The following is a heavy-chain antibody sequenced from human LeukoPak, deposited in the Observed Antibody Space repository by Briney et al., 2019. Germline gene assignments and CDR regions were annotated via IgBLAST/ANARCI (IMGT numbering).Heavy chain of an antibody. V-gene: IGHV4-34*01. J-gene: IGHJ6*03. CDR3: ARGPRGYYYYYYMDV. Sequence: SETLSLTCAVYGGSISGYYWSWIRQPPGKGLEWIGEINHSGSTNYNPSLKSRVTISVDTSKNQFSLKLSSVTAADTAVYYCARGPRGYYYYYYMDVWGKGTTVTVSS. CDR1: GGSISGYY. CDR2: INHSGST.